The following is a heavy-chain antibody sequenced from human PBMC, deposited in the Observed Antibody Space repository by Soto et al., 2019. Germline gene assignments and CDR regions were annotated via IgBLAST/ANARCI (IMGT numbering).Heavy chain of an antibody. D-gene: IGHD3-9*01. CDR2: IYYSGST. V-gene: IGHV4-31*03. Sequence: PSETLSLTCTVSGGSISSGGYYWSWIRQHPGKGLEWIGYIYYSGSTYYNPSLKSRVTISVDTSKSQFSLKLSSVTAADTAVYYCATSLFYDILTGYYLGPFDYWGQGTLVTVSS. CDR3: ATSLFYDILTGYYLGPFDY. J-gene: IGHJ4*02. CDR1: GGSISSGGYY.